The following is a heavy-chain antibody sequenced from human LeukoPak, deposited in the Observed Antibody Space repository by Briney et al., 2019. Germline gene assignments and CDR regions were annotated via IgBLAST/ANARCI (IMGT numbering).Heavy chain of an antibody. J-gene: IGHJ5*02. CDR1: GGSFSGYY. CDR3: ARGRYSYGS. CDR2: INHSGST. V-gene: IGHV4-34*01. Sequence: SETLSLTCAVYGGSFSGYYWSWIRQPPGKGLEWIGEINHSGSTNYNPSLKSRVTISVDTSKNQFSLKLSSVTAADTAVYYCARGRYSYGSWGQGTLVTVSS. D-gene: IGHD5-18*01.